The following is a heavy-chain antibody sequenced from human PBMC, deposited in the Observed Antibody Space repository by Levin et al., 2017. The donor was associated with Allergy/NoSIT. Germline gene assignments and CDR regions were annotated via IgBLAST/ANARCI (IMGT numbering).Heavy chain of an antibody. D-gene: IGHD2-15*01. J-gene: IGHJ6*02. CDR2: IIPIFGTA. V-gene: IGHV1-69*13. CDR3: AREGNYCSGGSCYSYYYYGMDV. CDR1: GGTFSSYA. Sequence: SVKVSCKASGGTFSSYAISWVRQAPGQGLEWMGGIIPIFGTANYAQKFQGRVTITADESTSTAYMELSSLRSEDTAVYYCAREGNYCSGGSCYSYYYYGMDVWGQGTTVTVSS.